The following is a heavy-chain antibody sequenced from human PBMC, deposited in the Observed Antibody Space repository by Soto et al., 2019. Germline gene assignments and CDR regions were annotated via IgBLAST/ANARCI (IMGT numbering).Heavy chain of an antibody. J-gene: IGHJ4*02. V-gene: IGHV3-21*01. CDR3: ARYPIAGGEVHWFDF. Sequence: SVKGRFTISRDNAMNSLYLQMNSLRAEDTAVYYCARYPIAGGEVHWFDFWGQGALVTVSS. D-gene: IGHD2-21*01.